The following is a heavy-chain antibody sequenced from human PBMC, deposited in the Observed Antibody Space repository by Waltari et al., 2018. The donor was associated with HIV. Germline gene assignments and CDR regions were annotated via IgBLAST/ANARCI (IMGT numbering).Heavy chain of an antibody. V-gene: IGHV4-31*03. D-gene: IGHD1-1*01. J-gene: IGHJ5*02. Sequence: QVLLQESGPGLVKPSQTLSLTCTVSGDSISAAYYYWSWIRQPPGKGLEWIGYIYYYGNPSYNPSLKSRVTISKDPSQNQFSLKLTSVTAADTAVYYCARDLAWNHPESRPPATTWGQGAMVTVSS. CDR2: IYYYGNP. CDR3: ARDLAWNHPESRPPATT. CDR1: GDSISAAYYY.